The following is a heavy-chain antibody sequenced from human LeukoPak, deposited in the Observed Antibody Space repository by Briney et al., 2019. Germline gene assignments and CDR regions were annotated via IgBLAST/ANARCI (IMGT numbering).Heavy chain of an antibody. D-gene: IGHD6-19*01. Sequence: PGGSLRLSCTASGFVFSSHWMLWVRQAPGKGLMWVSHIKGDGSSVTYADSVRGRFTISRDNAKNSLYLQMNSLRAEDTAVYYCARDCQYSSGWYAPYDAFDIWGQGTMVTVSS. CDR2: IKGDGSSV. V-gene: IGHV3-74*01. CDR1: GFVFSSHW. J-gene: IGHJ3*02. CDR3: ARDCQYSSGWYAPYDAFDI.